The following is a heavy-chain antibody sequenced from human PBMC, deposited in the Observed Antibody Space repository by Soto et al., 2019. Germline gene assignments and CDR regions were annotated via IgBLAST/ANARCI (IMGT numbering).Heavy chain of an antibody. CDR3: ARGGPYDSSGYYLDY. Sequence: SETLSLTCAVYGGSFSGYYWSWIRQPPGKGLEWIGEINHSGSTNYNPSLKSRVTISVDTSKNQFSLKLSSVTAADTAVYYCARGGPYDSSGYYLDYWGQGTLVTVS. D-gene: IGHD3-22*01. CDR1: GGSFSGYY. CDR2: INHSGST. J-gene: IGHJ4*02. V-gene: IGHV4-34*01.